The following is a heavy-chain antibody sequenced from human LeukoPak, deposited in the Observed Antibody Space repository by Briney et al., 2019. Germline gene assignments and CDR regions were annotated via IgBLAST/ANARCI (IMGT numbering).Heavy chain of an antibody. J-gene: IGHJ3*02. D-gene: IGHD2-2*01. CDR2: ISYDGSNK. V-gene: IGHV3-30*01. Sequence: GGSLRLSCAASGFAFSSYAMHWVRQAPGKGLEWVAVISYDGSNKYYADSVKGRFTISRDNSQNTLYLQMNSLRAEDTAVYYCASGTRSTSYFDAFDIWGQGTMVTVSS. CDR3: ASGTRSTSYFDAFDI. CDR1: GFAFSSYA.